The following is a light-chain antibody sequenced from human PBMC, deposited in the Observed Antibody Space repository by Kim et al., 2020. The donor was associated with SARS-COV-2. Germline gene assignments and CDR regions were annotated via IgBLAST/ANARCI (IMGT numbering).Light chain of an antibody. J-gene: IGKJ2*01. V-gene: IGKV1-39*01. CDR3: QQSYSTPYT. CDR1: QSIRNY. CDR2: AAS. Sequence: DVQVTQSPSSLSASVRDRVTITCRASQSIRNYLNWYQQKPGKAPKVLISAASSLQGGVPSRFNGSGSGTDFTLTISSLQPEDSATYYCQQSYSTPYTFGQGTKLEI.